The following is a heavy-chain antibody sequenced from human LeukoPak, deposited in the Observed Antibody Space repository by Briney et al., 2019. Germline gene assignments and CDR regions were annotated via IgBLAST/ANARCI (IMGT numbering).Heavy chain of an antibody. D-gene: IGHD1-1*01. J-gene: IGHJ3*02. CDR2: ISSSSSYI. CDR3: GGVPRNDACAN. V-gene: IGHV3-21*01. Sequence: PGGSLRLSCAASGFTFSSYAMNWVRQAPGKGLEWVSSISSSSSYIYYADSVKGRFTISRDNAKNSLYLQMNRLRSDDPAGYYCGGVPRNDACANWSQGTMVTVSS. CDR1: GFTFSSYA.